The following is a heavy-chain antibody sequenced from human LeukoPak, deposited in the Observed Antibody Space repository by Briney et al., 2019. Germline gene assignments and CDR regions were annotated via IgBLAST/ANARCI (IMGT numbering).Heavy chain of an antibody. CDR1: GGSFSGYY. Sequence: SETLSLTCAVYGGSFSGYYWSWIRQPPGKGLEWIGEINHSGSTNYNPSLKSRVTISVDTSKNQFSLKLSSVTAADTAVYYCARAARYYYYYMDVWGKGTTVTVSS. J-gene: IGHJ6*03. V-gene: IGHV4-34*01. CDR3: ARAARYYYYYMDV. D-gene: IGHD6-6*01. CDR2: INHSGST.